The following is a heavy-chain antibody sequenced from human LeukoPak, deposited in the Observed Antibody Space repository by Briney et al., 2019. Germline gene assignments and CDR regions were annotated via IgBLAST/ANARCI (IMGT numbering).Heavy chain of an antibody. V-gene: IGHV4-59*01. Sequence: SETLSLTCTVSGGSISSYYWSWIRQPPGKGLEWIGYIYYSGSTNYNPSLKSRVTISVDTSKNQFSLKLSSVTAADTAVYYCAREVKDYYDSSGYYYEDWGQGTLVTVSS. CDR3: AREVKDYYDSSGYYYED. D-gene: IGHD3-22*01. J-gene: IGHJ4*02. CDR2: IYYSGST. CDR1: GGSISSYY.